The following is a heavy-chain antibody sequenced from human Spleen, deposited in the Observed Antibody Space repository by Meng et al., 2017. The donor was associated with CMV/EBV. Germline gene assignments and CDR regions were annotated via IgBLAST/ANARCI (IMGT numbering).Heavy chain of an antibody. CDR2: ISAYNGNT. D-gene: IGHD2-15*01. CDR3: TVGSESSLSDLDP. V-gene: IGHV1-18*01. J-gene: IGHJ5*02. CDR1: GYTFTSYG. Sequence: VKVFCKASGYTFTSYGISWVRQAPGQGLEWMGWISAYNGNTNYAQKLQGRVTMTRDTSISTAYMELRSLRSADTAVYFCTVGSESSLSDLDPWGQGTLVTVSS.